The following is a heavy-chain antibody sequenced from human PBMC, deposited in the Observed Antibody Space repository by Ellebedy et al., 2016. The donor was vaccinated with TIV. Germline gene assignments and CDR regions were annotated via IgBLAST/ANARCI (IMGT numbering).Heavy chain of an antibody. J-gene: IGHJ4*02. D-gene: IGHD4-23*01. Sequence: GESLKISCAASGFPVTSNYMNWVRQAPGKGLEWVSVIFSAADGGETHYADSVKGRFTISRDSSKNTLNLQMNSLRAEDTAVYYCTRDAAGNGGKLDYWGQGALVTVSS. V-gene: IGHV3-53*01. CDR3: TRDAAGNGGKLDY. CDR2: IFSAADGGET. CDR1: GFPVTSNY.